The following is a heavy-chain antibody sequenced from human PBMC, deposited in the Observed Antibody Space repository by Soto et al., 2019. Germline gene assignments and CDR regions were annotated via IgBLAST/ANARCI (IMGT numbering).Heavy chain of an antibody. D-gene: IGHD3-22*01. V-gene: IGHV4-34*01. J-gene: IGHJ4*02. CDR2: INHSGST. CDR3: ARGRPHYDSSGYYYRYYFDY. CDR1: GGSFSGYY. Sequence: QVQLQQWGAGLLKPSETLSLTCAVYGGSFSGYYWSWIRQPPGKGLEWIGEINHSGSTNYNPSLKSRVTISVDTSKNQFSLKLSSVTAVDTAVYYCARGRPHYDSSGYYYRYYFDYWGQGTLVTVSS.